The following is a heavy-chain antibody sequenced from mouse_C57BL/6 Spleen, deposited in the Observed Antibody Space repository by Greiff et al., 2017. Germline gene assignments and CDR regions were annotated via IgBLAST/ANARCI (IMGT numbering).Heavy chain of an antibody. CDR3: ARGGYYNYYAMDY. Sequence: EVHLVEPEGGLVQPGSSMKLSCTASGFTFSDYYMAWVRQVPEQGLEWVANINYDGSSTYYLDSLKSRFILSRDNAKNMLYLQMSSLKSEDTATDYCARGGYYNYYAMDYWGQGTSVTVSS. CDR1: GFTFSDYY. J-gene: IGHJ4*01. V-gene: IGHV5-16*01. D-gene: IGHD2-3*01. CDR2: INYDGSST.